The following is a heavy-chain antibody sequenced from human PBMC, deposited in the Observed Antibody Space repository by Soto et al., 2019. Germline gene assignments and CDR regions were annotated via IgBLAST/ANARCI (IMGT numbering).Heavy chain of an antibody. V-gene: IGHV3-30*18. J-gene: IGHJ6*02. Sequence: XGSLSLSCAASGFTFSSYGMHWVRQAPGKGLEWVAVISYDGSNKYYADSVKGRFTISRDNSKNTLYLQMNSLRAEDTAVYFCAKDGGYYDFWSGLFHYYYGMDVWGQGTTVTVSS. CDR1: GFTFSSYG. CDR3: AKDGGYYDFWSGLFHYYYGMDV. D-gene: IGHD3-3*01. CDR2: ISYDGSNK.